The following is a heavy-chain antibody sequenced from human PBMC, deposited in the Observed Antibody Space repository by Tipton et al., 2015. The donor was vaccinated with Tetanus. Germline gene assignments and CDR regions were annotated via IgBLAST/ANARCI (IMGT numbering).Heavy chain of an antibody. V-gene: IGHV4-59*01. CDR2: IYYSGST. Sequence: TLSLTCTVSGGSISSYYWSWIRQPPGKGLEWIGYIYYSGSTNYNPSLKSRVTISVDTSKNQFSLKLSSVTAADTAVYYCASTSRPLVVTSPFAFDIWGQGTMVTVSS. D-gene: IGHD2-21*02. J-gene: IGHJ3*02. CDR3: ASTSRPLVVTSPFAFDI. CDR1: GGSISSYY.